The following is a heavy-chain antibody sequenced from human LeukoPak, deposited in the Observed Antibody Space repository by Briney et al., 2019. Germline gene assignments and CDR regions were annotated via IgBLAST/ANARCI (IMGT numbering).Heavy chain of an antibody. CDR3: AKEVIPAVDY. CDR2: ISGSGGST. CDR1: GFTFSNYA. V-gene: IGHV3-23*01. D-gene: IGHD2-2*01. J-gene: IGHJ4*02. Sequence: PGGSLRLSCAASGFTFSNYAMSWVHQAPGKGLEWVSGISGSGGSTYYADSVKGRFTISRDNSKNTLYLQMNSLRAEDTAVYYCAKEVIPAVDYWGQGTLVTVSS.